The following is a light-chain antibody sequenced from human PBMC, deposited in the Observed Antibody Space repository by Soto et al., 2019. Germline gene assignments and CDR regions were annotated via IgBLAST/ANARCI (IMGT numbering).Light chain of an antibody. J-gene: IGKJ1*01. CDR3: QQYGSSPWT. Sequence: EIVMTQSPATLSVSPGERATLSCRASQSVSGNLAWYQQKPGQAPRLLIYDASTRATGIPARFSGSGSGTEFTLTISSLQSEDFALYFCQQYGSSPWTFGQGTKVDIK. CDR2: DAS. V-gene: IGKV3-15*01. CDR1: QSVSGN.